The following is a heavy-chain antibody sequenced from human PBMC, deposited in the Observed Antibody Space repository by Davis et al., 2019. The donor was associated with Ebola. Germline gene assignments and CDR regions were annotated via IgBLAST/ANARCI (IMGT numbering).Heavy chain of an antibody. CDR1: GGSISSSDYH. Sequence: SETLSLTCSVSGGSISSSDYHWGWIRQPPGKELEWIGNIYHSGSTYYNPSLKSRVTISVDTSKKQFSLNLSSVTAADRAVYYCARFSRGVGAAHFDYWGQGTLVTVSS. J-gene: IGHJ4*02. CDR2: IYHSGST. CDR3: ARFSRGVGAAHFDY. D-gene: IGHD3-10*01. V-gene: IGHV4-39*01.